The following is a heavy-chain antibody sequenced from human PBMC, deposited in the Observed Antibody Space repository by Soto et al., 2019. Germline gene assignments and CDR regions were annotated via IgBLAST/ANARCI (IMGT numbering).Heavy chain of an antibody. V-gene: IGHV2-5*02. CDR2: IYWDDDK. J-gene: IGHJ5*02. CDR1: AFSLRTRGVG. CDR3: AHGDGSYYASRGRLGFDP. Sequence: QITLKESGPTLVKPTQTLTLTCTFSAFSLRTRGVGVGWIRQPPGKVLEGLPLIYWDDDKRYNPSLKSRLPITKDTSRNQVIITMTTMDPVDTCTYYCAHGDGSYYASRGRLGFDPWGQGTLVTVSS. D-gene: IGHD2-8*01.